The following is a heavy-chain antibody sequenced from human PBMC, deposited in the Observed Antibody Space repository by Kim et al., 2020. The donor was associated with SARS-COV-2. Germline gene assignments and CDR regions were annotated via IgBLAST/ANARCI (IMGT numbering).Heavy chain of an antibody. CDR1: GGSISSYY. CDR2: IYYSGST. CDR3: ARDVLTGTTPNWFDP. V-gene: IGHV4-59*01. J-gene: IGHJ5*02. D-gene: IGHD1-20*01. Sequence: SETLSLTCTVSGGSISSYYWSWIRQPPGKGLEWIGYIYYSGSTNYNPSLKSRVTISVDTSKNQFSLKLSSVTAADTAVYYCARDVLTGTTPNWFDPWGQGTLVTVSS.